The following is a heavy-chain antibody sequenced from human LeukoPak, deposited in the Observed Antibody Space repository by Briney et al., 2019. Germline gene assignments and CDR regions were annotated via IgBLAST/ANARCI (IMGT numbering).Heavy chain of an antibody. CDR2: INPNSGGT. J-gene: IGHJ6*02. CDR1: GYTFTGYY. D-gene: IGHD6-19*01. V-gene: IGHV1-2*06. CDR3: ARDKRYSSGWFSYYYYYYGMDV. Sequence: ASVKVSCKATGYTFTGYYVHWVRQAPGQGLEWMGRINPNSGGTNYAQKLQGRVTMTRDTSISTAYMELSRLRSDDTAVYYCARDKRYSSGWFSYYYYYYGMDVWGQGTTVTVSS.